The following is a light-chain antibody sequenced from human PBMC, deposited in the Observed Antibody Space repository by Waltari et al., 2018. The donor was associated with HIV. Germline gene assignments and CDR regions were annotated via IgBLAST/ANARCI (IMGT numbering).Light chain of an antibody. Sequence: QSALTQPASVSGSPGQSITISCTGTNSDIAAYDLVSWYQQHPGKAPQLLIYGVSGRPSGGSCRFSGSLPGSTASLTNSGLPAEDEADYYCNAYTSTSPLVIFGGGTKVPVL. J-gene: IGLJ2*01. V-gene: IGLV2-14*01. CDR3: NAYTSTSPLVI. CDR1: NSDIAAYDL. CDR2: GVS.